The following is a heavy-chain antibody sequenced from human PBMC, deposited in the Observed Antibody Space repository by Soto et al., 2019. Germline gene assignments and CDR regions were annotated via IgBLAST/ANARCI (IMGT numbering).Heavy chain of an antibody. CDR2: IYYSGST. CDR1: GGSISSGGYY. V-gene: IGHV4-31*03. Sequence: SETLSLTCTVSGGSISSGGYYWSWIRQHPGKGLEWIGYIYYSGSTYYNPSLKSRVTISVDTPKNQFSLKLSSVTAADTAVYYCARFDYSTNIGIDYWGQGTLVTVSS. J-gene: IGHJ4*02. D-gene: IGHD2-15*01. CDR3: ARFDYSTNIGIDY.